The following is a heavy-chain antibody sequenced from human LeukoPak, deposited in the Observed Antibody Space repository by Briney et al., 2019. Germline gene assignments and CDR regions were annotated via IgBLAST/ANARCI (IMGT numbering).Heavy chain of an antibody. D-gene: IGHD1-14*01. V-gene: IGHV4-34*01. Sequence: SETLSLTCVVYGGSFSGYYWSWIRQPPGKGLEWIGEINHSGSTNYNPSLKSRVTISVDTSKNQFSLKLSSVTAADTAVYYCARAPERPNYDCWGQGALVTVSS. CDR1: GGSFSGYY. CDR3: ARAPERPNYDC. CDR2: INHSGST. J-gene: IGHJ4*02.